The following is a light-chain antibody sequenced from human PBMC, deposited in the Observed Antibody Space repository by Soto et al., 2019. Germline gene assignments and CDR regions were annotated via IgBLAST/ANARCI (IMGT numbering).Light chain of an antibody. CDR3: RHRSRWPLT. Sequence: EIVLTQSPATLSLSPGERATLSCRASQSVRSFLAWYQQRRGQAPRLLIYDASNSATGIPARFRGSGSGTVFTLAICSLEPEVFAVYYCRHRSRWPLTFGGGTKVEIK. V-gene: IGKV3-11*01. J-gene: IGKJ4*01. CDR2: DAS. CDR1: QSVRSF.